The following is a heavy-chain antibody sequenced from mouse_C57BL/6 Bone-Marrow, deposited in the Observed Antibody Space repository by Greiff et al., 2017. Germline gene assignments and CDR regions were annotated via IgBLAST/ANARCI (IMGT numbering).Heavy chain of an antibody. J-gene: IGHJ4*01. Sequence: VQLQQPGAELVKPGASVKMSCKASGYTFTSYWINWVKQRPGQGLEWIGDIYPGSGSTNYNEKFKSKATLTVDTSSSTAYMQRSSLTSEGSAVYYCARRFTTVVATDNYAMDYWGQGTSVTVSS. V-gene: IGHV1-55*01. CDR3: ARRFTTVVATDNYAMDY. CDR1: GYTFTSYW. D-gene: IGHD1-1*01. CDR2: IYPGSGST.